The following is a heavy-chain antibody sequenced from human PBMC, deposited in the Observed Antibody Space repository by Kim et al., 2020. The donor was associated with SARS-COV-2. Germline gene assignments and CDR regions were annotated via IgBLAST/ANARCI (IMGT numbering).Heavy chain of an antibody. CDR1: GGTFSSYA. CDR3: ARVGVGASPILDY. CDR2: IIPIFGTA. Sequence: SVKVSCKASGGTFSSYAISWVRQAPGQGLEWMGGIIPIFGTANYAQKFQGRVTITADESTSTAYMELSSLRSEDTAVYYCARVGVGASPILDYWGQGTLVTVSS. D-gene: IGHD1-26*01. J-gene: IGHJ4*02. V-gene: IGHV1-69*13.